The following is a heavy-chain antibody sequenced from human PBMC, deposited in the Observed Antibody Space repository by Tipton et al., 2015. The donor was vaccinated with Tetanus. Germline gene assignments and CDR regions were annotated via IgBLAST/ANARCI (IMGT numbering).Heavy chain of an antibody. D-gene: IGHD3-10*01. CDR1: GGSVRSGDYS. V-gene: IGHV4-61*08. CDR3: ARVKGTYNHYGLDV. J-gene: IGHJ6*02. Sequence: TLSLTCTVSGGSVRSGDYSWNWIRQPPGKGLEWLAYVSYSGRTNSNYSLKSRITISQDTSKNQFSLRLTSVTAADTAVYYCARVKGTYNHYGLDVWGQGTTVPVAS. CDR2: VSYSGRT.